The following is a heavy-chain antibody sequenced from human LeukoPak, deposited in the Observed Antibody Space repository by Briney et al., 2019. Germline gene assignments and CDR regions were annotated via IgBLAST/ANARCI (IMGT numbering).Heavy chain of an antibody. D-gene: IGHD3-9*01. J-gene: IGHJ4*02. CDR1: GYTLTELS. CDR3: ATVGIPRREARATYYDILTGLEY. Sequence: ASVKVSCKVSGYTLTELSMHWVRQAPGKGLEWMGGFDPEDGETIYAQKFQGRVTMTEDTSTDTAYMELSSLRSEDTAVYYCATVGIPRREARATYYDILTGLEYWGQGTLVTVS. CDR2: FDPEDGET. V-gene: IGHV1-24*01.